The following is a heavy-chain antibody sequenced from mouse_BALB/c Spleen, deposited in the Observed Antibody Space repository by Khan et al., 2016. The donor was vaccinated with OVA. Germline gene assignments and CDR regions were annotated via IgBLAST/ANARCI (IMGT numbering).Heavy chain of an antibody. Sequence: EVELVESGGDLVKPGGSLKLSCAASGFTFSSYSMSWVRQTPDKRMEWVATISSDGDYTYYPDSVKGRFTISRDTAKNPLYLQMSSLKSEDTAMYYCASHLTGSFDYWGQGTLVTVAA. J-gene: IGHJ3*01. CDR1: GFTFSSYS. CDR3: ASHLTGSFDY. CDR2: ISSDGDYT. V-gene: IGHV5-6*01.